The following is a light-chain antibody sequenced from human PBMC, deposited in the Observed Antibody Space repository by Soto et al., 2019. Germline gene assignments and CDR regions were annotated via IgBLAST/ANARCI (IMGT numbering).Light chain of an antibody. CDR1: SSNIGAGYD. CDR3: QSHDSSLRGYV. Sequence: QSVLTQPPSVSGAPGQRVTISCAGSSSNIGAGYDVHWYQQLPGTAPKLLIYGNSNRPSGVPDRFSGSKSGSSASLAITGLQSEDEADYYCQSHDSSLRGYVFGPGAKLTVL. CDR2: GNS. V-gene: IGLV1-40*01. J-gene: IGLJ1*01.